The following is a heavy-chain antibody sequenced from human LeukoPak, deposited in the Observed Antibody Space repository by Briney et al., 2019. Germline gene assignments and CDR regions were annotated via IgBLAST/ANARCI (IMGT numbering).Heavy chain of an antibody. V-gene: IGHV5-51*07. D-gene: IGHD3/OR15-3a*01. CDR1: GYSFTNYW. CDR3: ARHWTPDF. Sequence: GESLKLSCKASGYSFTNYWIGWVQQMPGQSLELMGIIYPGDSDTRYSPSFQGHFTISADKSISTAYLQWSSLKASDTAMYYCARHWTPDFWGQGTQVTVSS. J-gene: IGHJ4*02. CDR2: IYPGDSDT.